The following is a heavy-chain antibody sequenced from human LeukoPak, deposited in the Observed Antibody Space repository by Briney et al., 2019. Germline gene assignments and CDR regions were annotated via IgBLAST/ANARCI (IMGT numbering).Heavy chain of an antibody. J-gene: IGHJ5*02. D-gene: IGHD2-2*01. CDR1: GFNFSDHY. CDR2: MSSRSGII. CDR3: ARDRYCSSTSCYYYWFDP. V-gene: IGHV3-11*04. Sequence: GGSLRLSCVASGFNFSDHYMNWIRQSPGKGLEWISYMSSRSGIIYYAGSVKGRFTISRDNARNSLYLQMNSLRAEDTAVYYCARDRYCSSTSCYYYWFDPWGQGTLVTVSS.